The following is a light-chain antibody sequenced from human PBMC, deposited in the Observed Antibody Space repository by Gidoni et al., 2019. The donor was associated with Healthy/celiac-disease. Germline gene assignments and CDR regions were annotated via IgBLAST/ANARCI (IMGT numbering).Light chain of an antibody. Sequence: DIQMTQSPSSLSASVGDRVTITCRASQSISSYLNWYQQKPGKAPKLLIYAASSWQSGVPSRFSGSGSGTAFTLTISSLLPADFATYYCQQGYSTPPTFGGGTKVEIK. CDR2: AAS. CDR3: QQGYSTPPT. J-gene: IGKJ4*01. V-gene: IGKV1-39*01. CDR1: QSISSY.